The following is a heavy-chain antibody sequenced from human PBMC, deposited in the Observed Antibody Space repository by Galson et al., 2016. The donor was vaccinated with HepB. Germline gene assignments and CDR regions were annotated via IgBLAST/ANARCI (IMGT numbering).Heavy chain of an antibody. J-gene: IGHJ6*02. CDR3: ARDPQYQLTNYYYYGMDV. CDR1: GFTFCSYG. V-gene: IGHV3-33*01. D-gene: IGHD2-2*01. CDR2: IWYDGSDK. Sequence: SLRLSCAASGFTFCSYGMHWVRQAPGKGLEWVAIIWYDGSDKYYADSVKGRFTISRDNSKNALYLQMNSLRAEDTAVYYCARDPQYQLTNYYYYGMDVWGQGTTVTV.